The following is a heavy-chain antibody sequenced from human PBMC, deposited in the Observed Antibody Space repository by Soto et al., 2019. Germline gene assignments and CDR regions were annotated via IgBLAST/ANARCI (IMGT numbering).Heavy chain of an antibody. J-gene: IGHJ5*02. D-gene: IGHD2-2*01. CDR1: GFTFSSYA. CDR2: ISYDGSNK. CDR3: ARALTLSS. Sequence: GESLKISCAASGFTFSSYAMHWVRQAPGKGLEWVAVISYDGSNKYYADSVKGRFTISRDNSKNTLYLQMNSLGAEDTAVYYCARALTLSSWGQGTLVTVSS. V-gene: IGHV3-30-3*01.